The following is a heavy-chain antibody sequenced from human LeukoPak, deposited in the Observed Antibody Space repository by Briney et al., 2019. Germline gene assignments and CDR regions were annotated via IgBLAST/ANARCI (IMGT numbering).Heavy chain of an antibody. CDR2: IKSKTDGGTT. CDR3: TTIFPRTLLRFLEWRTSNHDY. CDR1: GFTFSNAW. D-gene: IGHD3-3*01. V-gene: IGHV3-15*01. Sequence: GGSLRLSCAASGFTFSNAWMSWVRQAPGKGLEWVGRIKSKTDGGTTDYAAPVKGRFTISRDDSKNTLYLQMNSLKTEDTAVYYCTTIFPRTLLRFLEWRTSNHDYWGQGTLVTVSS. J-gene: IGHJ4*02.